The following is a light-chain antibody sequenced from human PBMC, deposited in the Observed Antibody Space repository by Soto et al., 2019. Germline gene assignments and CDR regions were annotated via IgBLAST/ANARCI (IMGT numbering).Light chain of an antibody. CDR2: EVS. V-gene: IGLV2-14*01. CDR3: SSYTSSSTPGV. J-gene: IGLJ1*01. CDR1: SSDVGGYNY. Sequence: QSALTQPASVSGSPGQSFTISCTGTSSDVGGYNYVSWYQQHPGKAPKLMIYEVSNRPSWVSNRFSGSKSGNTASLTISGLQAEDEADYYCSSYTSSSTPGVFGTGTKLTVL.